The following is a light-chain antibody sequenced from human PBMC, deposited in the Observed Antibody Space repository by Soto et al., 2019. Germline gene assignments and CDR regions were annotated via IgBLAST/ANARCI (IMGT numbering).Light chain of an antibody. Sequence: DIQMTQSPSSLSASVGDRVTITCRASQSISGYLNWYQHKPGEAPKLLIYATSSLQSGVPSRFSGSGSGTDFTLTISSLQPEDFATYYCPQSYITPWTFGQGTKVEIK. V-gene: IGKV1-39*01. CDR2: ATS. CDR3: PQSYITPWT. J-gene: IGKJ1*01. CDR1: QSISGY.